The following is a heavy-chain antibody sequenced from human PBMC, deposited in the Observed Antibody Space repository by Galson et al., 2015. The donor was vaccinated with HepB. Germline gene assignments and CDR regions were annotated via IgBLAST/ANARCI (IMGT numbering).Heavy chain of an antibody. CDR3: AKRRGGSYYDAFDI. Sequence: SLRLSCAASGFTFSTYWMYWVRQAPGKGLEWVSAISVSGGSTYYADSVKGRFTVSRDNSKNTLYLQMNSLRAEDTALYYCAKRRGGSYYDAFDIWGQGTMVTVSS. V-gene: IGHV3-23*01. J-gene: IGHJ3*02. CDR2: ISVSGGST. D-gene: IGHD1-26*01. CDR1: GFTFSTYW.